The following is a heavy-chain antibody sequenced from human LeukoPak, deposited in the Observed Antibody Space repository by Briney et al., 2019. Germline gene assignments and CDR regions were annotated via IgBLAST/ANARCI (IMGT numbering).Heavy chain of an antibody. V-gene: IGHV1-69*05. CDR2: IIPIFGTA. CDR3: ARSATGQLLLRFALYYYYMDV. CDR1: GGTFSSYA. D-gene: IGHD2-2*01. J-gene: IGHJ6*03. Sequence: ASVKVSCKAAGGTFSSYAISWVRQAPGQGLEWMGGIIPIFGTANYAQKLQGSVTITTDESTSAAYMELNSLRSEDTAVYYCARSATGQLLLRFALYYYYMDVWGKGTTVTVSS.